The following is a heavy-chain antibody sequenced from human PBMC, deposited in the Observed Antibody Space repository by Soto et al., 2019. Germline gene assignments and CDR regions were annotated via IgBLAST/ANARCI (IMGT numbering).Heavy chain of an antibody. CDR1: GDTFSFYT. V-gene: IGHV1-69*02. D-gene: IGHD3-16*01. CDR2: VNPILSMS. J-gene: IGHJ4*02. Sequence: QVQLVQSGAEVKKPGSSVKVSCKASGDTFSFYTINWVRQAPGLGLEWVGRVNPILSMSNYAQKFQGRVTLTADQSTNPAYLQLKSLGSEHPPMDDCARTYASRYRPFGHWRPGALVTVYS. CDR3: ARTYASRYRPFGH.